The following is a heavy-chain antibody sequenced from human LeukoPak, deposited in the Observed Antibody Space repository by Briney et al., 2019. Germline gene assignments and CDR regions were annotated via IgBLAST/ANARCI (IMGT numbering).Heavy chain of an antibody. CDR3: ARGGDFWSGYSPDAFDI. CDR2: IYYSGST. Sequence: SDTLSLTCTVSGGSISSYYWSWIRQPPGKGLEWIGYIYYSGSTNYNPSLKSRVTISVDTSKNQFSLKLSSVTAADTAVYYCARGGDFWSGYSPDAFDIWGQGTMVTVSS. CDR1: GGSISSYY. D-gene: IGHD3-3*01. V-gene: IGHV4-59*01. J-gene: IGHJ3*02.